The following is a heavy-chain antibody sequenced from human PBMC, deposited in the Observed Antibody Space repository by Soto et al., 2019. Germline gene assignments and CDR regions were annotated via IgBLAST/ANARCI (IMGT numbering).Heavy chain of an antibody. D-gene: IGHD2-15*01. CDR1: GFTFSDYN. CDR2: IDIFSATI. CDR3: ARDGVAEIDY. J-gene: IGHJ4*02. Sequence: PGGSLRLSCAASGFTFSDYNMIWVRQAPGKGLEWVSYIDIFSATIYYAGSVKGRFTISRDNAKNSLYLQMNSLRDEDTAVYYCARDGVAEIDYWGQGTLVTVSS. V-gene: IGHV3-48*02.